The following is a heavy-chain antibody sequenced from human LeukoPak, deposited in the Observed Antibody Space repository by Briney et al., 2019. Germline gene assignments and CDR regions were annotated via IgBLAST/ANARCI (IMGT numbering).Heavy chain of an antibody. CDR2: IYHSGST. CDR3: ARDSEYYYGSGSFNWFDP. V-gene: IGHV4-4*02. Sequence: SGTLSLTCAVSVGSISSSNWWSWVRQPPGKGLEWIGEIYHSGSTNYNPSLKSRVTISVDKSKIQFYLQLSSVTAADTAVYYCARDSEYYYGSGSFNWFDPWGQGTLVTVSS. D-gene: IGHD3-10*01. CDR1: VGSISSSNW. J-gene: IGHJ5*02.